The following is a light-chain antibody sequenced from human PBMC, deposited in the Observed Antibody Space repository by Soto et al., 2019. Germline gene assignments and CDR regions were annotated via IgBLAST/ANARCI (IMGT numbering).Light chain of an antibody. CDR3: QSYDSSLSDWV. CDR1: SSNIGAGYD. J-gene: IGLJ3*02. Sequence: QSVLTQPPSVSGAPGRRVTISCTGSSSNIGAGYDVHWYQQLPGTAPKLLIYGNSNRPSGVPDRFSGSKSGTSASLAITGLQAEDEADYYCQSYDSSLSDWVFGGGTKLTVL. CDR2: GNS. V-gene: IGLV1-40*01.